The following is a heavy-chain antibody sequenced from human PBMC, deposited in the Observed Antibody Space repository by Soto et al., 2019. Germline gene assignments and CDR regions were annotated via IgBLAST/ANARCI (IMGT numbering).Heavy chain of an antibody. CDR1: GYTFSSSG. J-gene: IGHJ5*02. V-gene: IGHV1-18*01. Sequence: QLQLVQSGAEVKEPGASVKVSCKASGYTFSSSGFTWVRQAPGQGLEWMGWISANSGNTNYAQKLQGRVTITADESTSTAYMELSSLRSEDTAVYYCAVGEGVLLLGWFDPWGQGTLVTVSS. D-gene: IGHD3-10*01. CDR2: ISANSGNT. CDR3: AVGEGVLLLGWFDP.